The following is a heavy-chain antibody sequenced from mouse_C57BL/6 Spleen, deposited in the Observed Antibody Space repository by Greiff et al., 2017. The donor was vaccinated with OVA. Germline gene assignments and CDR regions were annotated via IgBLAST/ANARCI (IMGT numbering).Heavy chain of an antibody. CDR2: ISSGSSTI. Sequence: EVMLVESGGGLVKPGGSLKLSCAASGFTFSDYGMHWVRQAPEKGLEWVAYISSGSSTIYYADTVKGRFTISRDNAKNTLFLQMTSLRSEDTAMYYCARGDYYGSADWFAYWGQGTLVTVSA. V-gene: IGHV5-17*01. CDR1: GFTFSDYG. D-gene: IGHD1-1*01. J-gene: IGHJ3*01. CDR3: ARGDYYGSADWFAY.